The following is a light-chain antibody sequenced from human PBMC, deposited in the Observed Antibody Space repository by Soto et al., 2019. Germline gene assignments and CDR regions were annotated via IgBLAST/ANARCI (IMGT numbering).Light chain of an antibody. V-gene: IGKV3-20*01. J-gene: IGKJ5*01. CDR3: QQYGSSPIT. CDR2: DAS. CDR1: QTVSSSY. Sequence: EIVLTQSPGTLSLSPGDRATLSCRASQTVSSSYLVWYQQKPGQAPRLLIYDASSRATGIPDRFSGSGSGTDFTLTSSRLEPEDFAVYYCQQYGSSPITFGQGTRLEIK.